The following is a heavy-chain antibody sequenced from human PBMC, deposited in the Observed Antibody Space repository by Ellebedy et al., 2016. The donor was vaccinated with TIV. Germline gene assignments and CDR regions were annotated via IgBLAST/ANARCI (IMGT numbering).Heavy chain of an antibody. V-gene: IGHV3-53*01. Sequence: GGSLRLSXAVSGFIVSSHNMNWIRQPPGKGLEWISLIDAAGGTFYADSVKGRFDISGDNSRNTLLLQMNTLRAEDAAVYYCARVPSEARGYNWFSTWGQGTQVTVSS. CDR1: GFIVSSHN. CDR2: IDAAGGT. CDR3: ARVPSEARGYNWFST. J-gene: IGHJ5*02.